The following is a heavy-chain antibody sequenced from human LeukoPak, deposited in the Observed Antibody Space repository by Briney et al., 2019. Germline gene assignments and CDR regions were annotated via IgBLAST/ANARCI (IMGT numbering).Heavy chain of an antibody. CDR1: GFIFGDYA. J-gene: IGHJ4*02. Sequence: PGGSLGLSCRASGFIFGDYAMSWFRQAPGKGLEWVGFIRSKAYGGTTEYAASVKGRFTISRDDSKSIAYLQMNSLKTEDTAVYYCTREVDSSGYTYGPVVYWGQGTLVTVSS. CDR2: IRSKAYGGTT. D-gene: IGHD5-18*01. CDR3: TREVDSSGYTYGPVVY. V-gene: IGHV3-49*03.